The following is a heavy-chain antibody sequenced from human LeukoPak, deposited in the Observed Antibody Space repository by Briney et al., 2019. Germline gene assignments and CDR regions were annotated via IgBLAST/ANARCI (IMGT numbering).Heavy chain of an antibody. CDR3: ARGTVVVAAALPYYYYYYMDV. V-gene: IGHV4-59*01. Sequence: SETLSLTCTVSGGSINSYYRSWIRQPPGKGLDWIGDIYYSGSANYNPSLKSRVTISVDTSKTQFSLKLSSVTAADTAVYYCARGTVVVAAALPYYYYYYMDVWGKGTTVTVSS. CDR1: GGSINSYY. D-gene: IGHD2-15*01. CDR2: IYYSGSA. J-gene: IGHJ6*03.